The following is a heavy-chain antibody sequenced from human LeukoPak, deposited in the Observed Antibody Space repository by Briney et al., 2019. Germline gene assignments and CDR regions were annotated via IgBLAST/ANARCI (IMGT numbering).Heavy chain of an antibody. V-gene: IGHV3-23*01. J-gene: IGHJ4*02. D-gene: IGHD3-22*01. CDR2: ISGSGGST. Sequence: GGSLRLSCAASGFTFSSYAMSWVRQAPGKGLEWVSAISGSGGSTYYADSVKGRFTISRDNSKNTLYLQMNSLRAEDTAVYYCAKVGYDSSGHPSDYWGQGTLVTVSS. CDR3: AKVGYDSSGHPSDY. CDR1: GFTFSSYA.